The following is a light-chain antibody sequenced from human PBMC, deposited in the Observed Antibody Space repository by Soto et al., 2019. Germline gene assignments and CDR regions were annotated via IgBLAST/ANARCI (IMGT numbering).Light chain of an antibody. CDR3: SSYTGSGTLV. V-gene: IGLV2-8*01. CDR1: IGDVGGYYY. Sequence: QSALTQPPSASESPGQSVTISCSGTIGDVGGYYYVSWYQHHPGRAPKLLIYDVDKRPPGVPSRFSGSKSGNTASLTVSGLQAEDEANYYCSSYTGSGTLVFGGGTKVTVL. J-gene: IGLJ2*01. CDR2: DVD.